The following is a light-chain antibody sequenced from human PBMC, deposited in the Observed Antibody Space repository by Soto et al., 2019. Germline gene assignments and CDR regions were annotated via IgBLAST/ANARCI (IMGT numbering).Light chain of an antibody. CDR3: QVLDITTDHYF. V-gene: IGLV3-21*04. J-gene: IGLJ1*01. Sequence: SYELTQPPSVSVAPEKTARLTCGGDNIGSKRVHWYRQKPGQAPVLVIYYDSDRPSGIPERFSGSNTGNTATLTINRVDDGDEADYYCQVLDITTDHYFFGTGTKLTVL. CDR2: YDS. CDR1: NIGSKR.